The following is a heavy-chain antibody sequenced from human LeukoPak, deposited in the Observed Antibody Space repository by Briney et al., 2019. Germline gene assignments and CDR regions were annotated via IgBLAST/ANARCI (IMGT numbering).Heavy chain of an antibody. CDR2: ICSSSSYI. J-gene: IGHJ1*01. CDR1: GFTFSSYS. Sequence: PGGSLRISCAASGFTFSSYSMNWGPQGPGKGLEWVSSICSSSSYIYYADSVKGRFTISRDNAKNSLYLQMNSLRAEDTAVYYCARAEVLLWFGESPGAEYFQHWGQGTLVTVSP. D-gene: IGHD3-10*01. CDR3: ARAEVLLWFGESPGAEYFQH. V-gene: IGHV3-21*01.